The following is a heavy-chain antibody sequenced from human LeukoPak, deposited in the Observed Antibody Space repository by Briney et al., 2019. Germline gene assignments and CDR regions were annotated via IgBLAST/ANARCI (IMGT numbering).Heavy chain of an antibody. CDR1: GFTFSSYA. D-gene: IGHD6-13*01. J-gene: IGHJ4*02. CDR2: VNPTGGST. CDR3: ASAGSHSYFDS. V-gene: IGHV3-23*01. Sequence: SGGSLRLSCAASGFTFSSYAMSWVRQAPGKGLGWVSAVNPTGGSTYYADSVKGRFTISRDNSKNTLYLQMNSLRAEDTAVYFSASAGSHSYFDSWGPGTLVTVSS.